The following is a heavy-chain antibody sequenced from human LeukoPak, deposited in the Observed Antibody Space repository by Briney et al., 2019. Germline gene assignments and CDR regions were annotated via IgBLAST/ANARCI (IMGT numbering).Heavy chain of an antibody. CDR1: GFTFSSSD. CDR3: AKGSKAVLFTRDHYMDV. J-gene: IGHJ6*03. Sequence: GGSLRLSCAASGFTFSSSDMHWVRQAPGKGLEWVAFIRYDGNNKYYADSVRGRFTISRDNSKNTLYLQMNSLRAEDTAVYFCAKGSKAVLFTRDHYMDVWGKGTTVTISS. D-gene: IGHD6-19*01. V-gene: IGHV3-30*02. CDR2: IRYDGNNK.